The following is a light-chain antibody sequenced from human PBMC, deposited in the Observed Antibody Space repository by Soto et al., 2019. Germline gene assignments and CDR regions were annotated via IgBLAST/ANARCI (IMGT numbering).Light chain of an antibody. Sequence: EIVMTQSPATLSLFSGERATLSFMASQSVRGNLAWYQQRPGQSPRLLIYGASSRATGIPVRFSGSGSGTEFTLSISSLQSEDFAVYYCQQYNNWPFITFGQGTRLEIK. CDR1: QSVRGN. V-gene: IGKV3-15*01. J-gene: IGKJ5*01. CDR3: QQYNNWPFIT. CDR2: GAS.